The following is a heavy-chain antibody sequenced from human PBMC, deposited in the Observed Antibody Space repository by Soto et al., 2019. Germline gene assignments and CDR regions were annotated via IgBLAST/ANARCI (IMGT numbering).Heavy chain of an antibody. D-gene: IGHD4-17*01. V-gene: IGHV4-39*01. J-gene: IGHJ4*02. Sequence: SETLSLTCTVSGGSISSSSYYWGWIRQPPGKGLEWIGSIYYSGSTYYNPSLKSRVTISVDTSKNQFSLKLSSVTAADTAVYYCARLDDYGDYVLDYWGQGTLVTVSS. CDR2: IYYSGST. CDR3: ARLDDYGDYVLDY. CDR1: GGSISSSSYY.